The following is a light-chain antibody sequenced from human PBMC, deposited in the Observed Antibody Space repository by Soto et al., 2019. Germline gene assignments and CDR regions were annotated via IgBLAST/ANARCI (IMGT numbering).Light chain of an antibody. V-gene: IGKV3-11*01. CDR3: QKRANWPPFT. J-gene: IGKJ3*01. CDR2: DAS. CDR1: QSVGTY. Sequence: EIVLTQSPATLSLSPGDRATLSCRASQSVGTYLAWYQQKPGQAPRLLIYDASNRATGIPARFNGSGSATDFTLTISRLEPEDFAVYYCQKRANWPPFTFGPGTKVDIK.